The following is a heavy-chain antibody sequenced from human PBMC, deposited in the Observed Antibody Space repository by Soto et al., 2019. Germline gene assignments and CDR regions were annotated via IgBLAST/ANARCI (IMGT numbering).Heavy chain of an antibody. CDR1: GGSFSGYY. CDR3: ARGGRGSGSYYFSYYYGMDV. V-gene: IGHV4-34*01. D-gene: IGHD3-10*01. J-gene: IGHJ6*02. CDR2: INHSGST. Sequence: SETLSLTCAVYGGSFSGYYWSWIRQPPGKGLEWIGEINHSGSTNYNPSLKSRVTISVDTSKNQFSLKLSAVTAADTAVYYCARGGRGSGSYYFSYYYGMDVWGQGTTVTVSS.